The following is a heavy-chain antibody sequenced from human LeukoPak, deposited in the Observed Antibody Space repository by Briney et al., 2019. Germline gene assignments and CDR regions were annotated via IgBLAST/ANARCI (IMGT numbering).Heavy chain of an antibody. V-gene: IGHV1-8*01. D-gene: IGHD5-18*01. CDR3: ARDLDSYGTFDY. CDR1: GYTLTSYD. Sequence: ASVKVSCKASGYTLTSYDINWVRQATGQGLEWMGWMNPNSGNTGYAQKFQGRVTITTDESTSTAYMELSSLRSEDTAVYYCARDLDSYGTFDYWGQGTLVTVSS. J-gene: IGHJ4*02. CDR2: MNPNSGNT.